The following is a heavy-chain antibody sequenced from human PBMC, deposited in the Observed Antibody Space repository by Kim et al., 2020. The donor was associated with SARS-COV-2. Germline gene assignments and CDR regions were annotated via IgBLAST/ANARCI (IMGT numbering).Heavy chain of an antibody. CDR2: ISSSSSYI. J-gene: IGHJ4*01. D-gene: IGHD6-13*01. Sequence: LSLTCAASGFTFSSYSMNWVRQAPGKGLEWVSSISSSSSYIYYADSVKGRFTISRDNAKNSLYLQMNSLRAEDTAVYYCASLVLFIAAAGTPFDYWG. V-gene: IGHV3-21*01. CDR1: GFTFSSYS. CDR3: ASLVLFIAAAGTPFDY.